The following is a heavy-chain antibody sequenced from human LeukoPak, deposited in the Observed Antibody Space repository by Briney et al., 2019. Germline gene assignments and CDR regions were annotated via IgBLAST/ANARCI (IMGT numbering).Heavy chain of an antibody. J-gene: IGHJ4*02. CDR1: GFTFTGYY. Sequence: ASVKVSCKASGFTFTGYYMHWVRQAPGQGLEWMGWINPNSGGTNYAQKFQGRVTMTRDTSISAAYMELSRLRSDDTAVYYCARMRYSYGYMNWGQGTLVTVSS. CDR3: ARMRYSYGYMN. D-gene: IGHD5-18*01. CDR2: INPNSGGT. V-gene: IGHV1-2*02.